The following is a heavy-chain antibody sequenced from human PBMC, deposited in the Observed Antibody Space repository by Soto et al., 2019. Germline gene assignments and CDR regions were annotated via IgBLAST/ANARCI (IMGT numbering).Heavy chain of an antibody. D-gene: IGHD3-22*01. V-gene: IGHV1-69*01. CDR1: GGTFSSYA. CDR2: IIPIFGTA. Sequence: VQLVQSGAGVKKPGSSVKVSCTASGGTFSSYAISWVRQAPGQGLEWMGGIIPIFGTANYAQKFQGRVTITADESTGTAYMALSSLRSEDTAVYYSARAGGNDYHSSGDYYSGDYWGQGTLVTVSS. CDR3: ARAGGNDYHSSGDYYSGDY. J-gene: IGHJ4*02.